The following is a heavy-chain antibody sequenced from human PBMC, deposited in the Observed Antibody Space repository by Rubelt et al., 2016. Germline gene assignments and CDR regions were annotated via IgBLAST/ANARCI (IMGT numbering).Heavy chain of an antibody. CDR3: ARASGGLPVDY. J-gene: IGHJ4*02. Sequence: GKGLEWVTVISYDGSNKYYADSVKGRFTISRDNSKNTLYLQMNSLRAEDTAVYYCARASGGLPVDYWGQGTLVTVSS. CDR2: ISYDGSNK. V-gene: IGHV3-33*05. D-gene: IGHD3-16*01.